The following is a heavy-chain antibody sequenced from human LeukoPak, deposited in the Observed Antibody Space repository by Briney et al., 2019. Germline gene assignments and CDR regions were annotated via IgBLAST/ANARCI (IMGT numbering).Heavy chain of an antibody. Sequence: PGGSLRLSCVDSGFTFSTSWMSWVRQAPGKGLEWVANMNHDGSEKYYVDFVKGRFTISRDNARNSLYLQMNRLGVEDMAVYYCARIIEMNNYGGPYYWYFDLWGRGILVTVSS. D-gene: IGHD2-21*01. CDR3: ARIIEMNNYGGPYYWYFDL. CDR2: MNHDGSEK. CDR1: GFTFSTSW. J-gene: IGHJ2*01. V-gene: IGHV3-7*01.